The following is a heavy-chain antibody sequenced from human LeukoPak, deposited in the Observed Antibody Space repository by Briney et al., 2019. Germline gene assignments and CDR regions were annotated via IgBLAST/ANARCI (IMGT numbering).Heavy chain of an antibody. V-gene: IGHV4-61*02. Sequence: PSETLSLTCTVSGGSIGSGSYSWSWIRQPAGKGLEWIGRIYTSGSTNYNPSLKSRVTISVDTSKNQFSLKLSSVTAADTAVYYCAQVRRDTSSQKDWRYYYYYMDVWGKGTTVTISS. J-gene: IGHJ6*03. CDR3: AQVRRDTSSQKDWRYYYYYMDV. CDR2: IYTSGST. D-gene: IGHD6-13*01. CDR1: GGSIGSGSYS.